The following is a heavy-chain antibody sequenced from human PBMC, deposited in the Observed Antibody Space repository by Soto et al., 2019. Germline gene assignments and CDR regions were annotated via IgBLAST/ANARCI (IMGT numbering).Heavy chain of an antibody. CDR2: ISPSGTT. J-gene: IGHJ4*02. Sequence: LEWIGEISPSGTTNYSPSLKSRVSISVDTSKNQFSLNLTSPTAADTAVYYCARAPKGSGSAQTSTDFWGQGSLVTVSS. V-gene: IGHV4-34*01. D-gene: IGHD2-15*01. CDR3: ARAPKGSGSAQTSTDF.